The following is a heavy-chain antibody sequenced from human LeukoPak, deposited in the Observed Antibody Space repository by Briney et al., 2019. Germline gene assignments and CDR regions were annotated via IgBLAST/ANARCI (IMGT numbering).Heavy chain of an antibody. D-gene: IGHD3-10*01. Sequence: ASVKVSCKASGYTFTSYDINWVRQATGQGLEWMGWMNPNSGNTGYAQKFQGRVTMTRNTSISTAYMELSSLRSEDTAVYYCARARSPRRLLWFRELLIRWSDPWGQGTLVTVSS. CDR2: MNPNSGNT. CDR1: GYTFTSYD. CDR3: ARARSPRRLLWFRELLIRWSDP. J-gene: IGHJ5*02. V-gene: IGHV1-8*01.